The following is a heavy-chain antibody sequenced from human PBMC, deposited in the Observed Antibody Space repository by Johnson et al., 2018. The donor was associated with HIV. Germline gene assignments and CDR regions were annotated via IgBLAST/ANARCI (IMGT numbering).Heavy chain of an antibody. CDR2: ISYDGSNK. J-gene: IGHJ3*02. Sequence: QVQLVESGGGVVQPGGSLRLSCAASGFTFRSYAMQWVRQAPGKGLEWVAVISYDGSNKYYADSVKGRFTISRDNSKNTLYVQMNSLRAEDTAVYYCAREEAYCGGDCYSAFDIWGQGTMVTVSS. V-gene: IGHV3-30-3*01. CDR3: AREEAYCGGDCYSAFDI. CDR1: GFTFRSYA. D-gene: IGHD2-21*02.